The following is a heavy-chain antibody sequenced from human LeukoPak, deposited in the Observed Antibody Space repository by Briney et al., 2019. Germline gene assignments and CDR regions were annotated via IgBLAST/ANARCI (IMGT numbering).Heavy chain of an antibody. V-gene: IGHV1-3*01. CDR1: GYTFTSYA. J-gene: IGHJ4*02. Sequence: ASVKVSCKASGYTFTSYAMHWVRQAPGQRLEWMGWINAGNGNTKYSQKFQGRVTITRDTSASTAYMELSSLRSEDTAVYYCARAFTQRWLQLTPLGYWGQGTLVIVSS. CDR3: ARAFTQRWLQLTPLGY. D-gene: IGHD5-24*01. CDR2: INAGNGNT.